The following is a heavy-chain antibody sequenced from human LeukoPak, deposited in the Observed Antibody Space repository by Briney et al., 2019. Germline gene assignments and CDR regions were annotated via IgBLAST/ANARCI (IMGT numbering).Heavy chain of an antibody. CDR2: IYYRGST. D-gene: IGHD6-19*01. V-gene: IGHV4-39*01. Sequence: PSETLSLTCTASGGSISSSSYYWGWIRQPPGKGLEWIGSIYYRGSTDYNPSLKSRVTMYVDTSKNQFSLKLNSVTAADTAVYYCATKRSGWYNYYYMDVWGKGTTVTVSS. J-gene: IGHJ6*03. CDR1: GGSISSSSYY. CDR3: ATKRSGWYNYYYMDV.